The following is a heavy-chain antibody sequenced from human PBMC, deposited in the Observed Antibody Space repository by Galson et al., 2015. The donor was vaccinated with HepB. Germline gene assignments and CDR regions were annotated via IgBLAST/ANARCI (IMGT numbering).Heavy chain of an antibody. J-gene: IGHJ4*02. CDR2: VTWDGGAT. CDR1: GFTFDDYA. Sequence: SLRLSCAISGFTFDDYAMHWVRQAPGKGLEWVAGVTWDGGATDYGDSVKGRFTIFRDNAKNSVYLQMNSLRPDDTAVYFCVKDYVAIWGDFGDNLFDHWGQGTLVSVAS. V-gene: IGHV3-9*01. D-gene: IGHD3-16*01. CDR3: VKDYVAIWGDFGDNLFDH.